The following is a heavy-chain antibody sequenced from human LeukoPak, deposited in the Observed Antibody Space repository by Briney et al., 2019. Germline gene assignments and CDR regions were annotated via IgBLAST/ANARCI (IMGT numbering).Heavy chain of an antibody. D-gene: IGHD3-22*01. CDR1: GFSLSTSGMC. Sequence: SGPALVKPTQTLTLTCTFSGFSLSTSGMCVSWIRQPPEKALEWLARIDWDDDKYYSTSLKTRLTISKDTSKNQVVLTMTNMDPVDTATYHCARIFTPYYYDSSGYYHAFDIWGQGTMVTVSS. CDR3: ARIFTPYYYDSSGYYHAFDI. J-gene: IGHJ3*02. V-gene: IGHV2-70*11. CDR2: IDWDDDK.